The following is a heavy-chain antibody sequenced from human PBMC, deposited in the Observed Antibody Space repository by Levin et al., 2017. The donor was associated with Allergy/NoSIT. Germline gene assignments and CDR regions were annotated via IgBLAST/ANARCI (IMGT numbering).Heavy chain of an antibody. Sequence: GSLRLSCAIYGGSFRGYYWSWIRQPPGKGLEWIGEITHSGSTNYNPSLKSRVTISIDTSKNQFSLKLRSFTAADTAVYYGANSGRHYCSNTSCDWLPSWCDPWGQGALVTVSS. CDR1: GGSFRGYY. V-gene: IGHV4-34*01. D-gene: IGHD2-2*01. J-gene: IGHJ5*02. CDR2: ITHSGST. CDR3: ANSGRHYCSNTSCDWLPSWCDP.